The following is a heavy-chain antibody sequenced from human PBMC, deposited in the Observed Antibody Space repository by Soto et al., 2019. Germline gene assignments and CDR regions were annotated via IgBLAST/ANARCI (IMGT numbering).Heavy chain of an antibody. CDR2: ISYDGSNK. D-gene: IGHD4-4*01. V-gene: IGHV3-30*18. CDR1: GFTFSSYG. Sequence: QVQLVESGGGVVQPGRSLRLSCAASGFTFSSYGMHWVRQAPGKGLEWVAGISYDGSNKYYADSVKGRFTISRDNSKNTLYLQMNSLRAEDTAVYYCAKGGLHPDYFDYWGQGTLVTVSS. J-gene: IGHJ4*02. CDR3: AKGGLHPDYFDY.